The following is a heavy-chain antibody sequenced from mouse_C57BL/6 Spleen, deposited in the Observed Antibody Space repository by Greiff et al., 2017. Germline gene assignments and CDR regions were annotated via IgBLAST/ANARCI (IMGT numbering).Heavy chain of an antibody. Sequence: DVMLVESGEGLVKPGGSLKLSCAASGFTFSSYAMSWVRQTPEKRLEWVAYISSGGDYIYYADHVKGRFTISRDNARNPLYLQMISLKSEDTAVYYFTSHYYCFTWFAYWGQGTLVTVAA. D-gene: IGHD1-2*01. CDR1: GFTFSSYA. V-gene: IGHV5-9-1*02. CDR2: ISSGGDYI. J-gene: IGHJ3*01. CDR3: TSHYYCFTWFAY.